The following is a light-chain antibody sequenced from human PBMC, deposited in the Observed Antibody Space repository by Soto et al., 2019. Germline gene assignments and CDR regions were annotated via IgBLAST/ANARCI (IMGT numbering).Light chain of an antibody. V-gene: IGLV3-21*04. J-gene: IGLJ2*01. Sequence: YELTQPPSVSGAPGQTARITCGGTNIGSKSVHWYQQKPGQAPVLVIYYDSDRTSGIPERFSGSNSVNTATLTISRVEAEDEADYYCQGWDSSSDHRVFGGGTKLTVL. CDR2: YDS. CDR1: NIGSKS. CDR3: QGWDSSSDHRV.